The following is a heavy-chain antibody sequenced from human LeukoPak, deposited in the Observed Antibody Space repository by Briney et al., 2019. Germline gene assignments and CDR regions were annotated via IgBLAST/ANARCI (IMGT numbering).Heavy chain of an antibody. D-gene: IGHD2-8*02. V-gene: IGHV3-7*01. CDR2: IKQDGSEK. J-gene: IGHJ5*02. CDR3: ARAGRWWPNWFDP. CDR1: GFTFSSYW. Sequence: PGGSLRLSCAASGFTFSSYWMSWVRQAPGKGLEWVANIKQDGSEKYYVDSVKGRFTLSRDNAKNSLYLQMNSLRAEDTALYYCARAGRWWPNWFDPWGQGTLVTVSS.